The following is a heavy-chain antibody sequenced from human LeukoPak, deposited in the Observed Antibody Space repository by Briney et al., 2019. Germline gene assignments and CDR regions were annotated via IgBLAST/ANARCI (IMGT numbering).Heavy chain of an antibody. J-gene: IGHJ4*02. CDR1: GGSFSGYY. CDR3: ARGSTVYYYGSGSSPPLY. D-gene: IGHD3-10*01. Sequence: SETLSLTCAVYGGSFSGYYWSWLRQPPGKGLEGLGEINRSGSTNYNPSLKRRVTISVHTFTNQFSLKLSSVTPADTAVYYCARGSTVYYYGSGSSPPLYWGQGTLVTVSS. CDR2: INRSGST. V-gene: IGHV4-34*01.